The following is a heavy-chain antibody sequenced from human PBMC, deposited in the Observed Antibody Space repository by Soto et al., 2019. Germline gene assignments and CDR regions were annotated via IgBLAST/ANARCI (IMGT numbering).Heavy chain of an antibody. V-gene: IGHV4-39*01. Sequence: SETLSLTCSVSGGTIANTNYHWGWIRQAPGKGLEWIGTLYFRGATDYNPSLQSRVTISADTSKNQISLHLSSVTAADTAVYYCFGVLAATLDYWGQGTRVTVSS. CDR2: LYFRGAT. D-gene: IGHD2-21*02. CDR3: FGVLAATLDY. J-gene: IGHJ4*01. CDR1: GGTIANTNYH.